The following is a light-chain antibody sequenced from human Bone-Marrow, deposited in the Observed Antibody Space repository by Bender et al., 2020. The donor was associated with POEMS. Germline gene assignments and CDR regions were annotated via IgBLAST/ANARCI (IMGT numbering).Light chain of an antibody. CDR2: QDT. Sequence: SYELTQPPSVSVSPGQTASITCSGDKLGDKYTSWYQQKPGQSPVLVIYQDTKRPSAIPERFSGSNSGNTATLNISGTQAMDEADYYCQAWDSSTVVFGGGTKLTVL. CDR1: KLGDKY. J-gene: IGLJ2*01. CDR3: QAWDSSTVV. V-gene: IGLV3-1*01.